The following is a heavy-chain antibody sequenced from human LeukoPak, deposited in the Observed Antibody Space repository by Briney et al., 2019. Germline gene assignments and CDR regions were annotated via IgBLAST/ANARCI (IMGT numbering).Heavy chain of an antibody. CDR2: ISYEGGTQ. CDR1: GVTLSPYG. V-gene: IGHV3-30*18. Sequence: PGMSLRLSCAASGVTLSPYGMHWVRQAPGKGLEWVAVISYEGGTQHYADSVKGRFIISRDNPRNTLYLQMNILRTEDTAVYYCAKESLFGELLYGPDAFDIWGQGTMVTVSS. J-gene: IGHJ3*02. D-gene: IGHD3-10*01. CDR3: AKESLFGELLYGPDAFDI.